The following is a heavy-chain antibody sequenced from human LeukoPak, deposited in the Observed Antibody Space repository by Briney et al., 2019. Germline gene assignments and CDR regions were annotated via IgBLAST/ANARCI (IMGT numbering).Heavy chain of an antibody. Sequence: SGGSLRLSCAASGFTFSSYAMHWIRQPPGKGLEWIGYISYTGSTDYNPSLKSRVTISVDMSKNQFSLKVSSVTAADTAVYYCARGSVYFDSWGQGTLVTVSS. CDR2: ISYTGST. V-gene: IGHV4-59*01. CDR3: ARGSVYFDS. J-gene: IGHJ4*02. CDR1: GFTFSSYA.